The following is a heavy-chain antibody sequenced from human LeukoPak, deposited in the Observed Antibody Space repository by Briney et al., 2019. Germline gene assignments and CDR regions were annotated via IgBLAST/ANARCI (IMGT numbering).Heavy chain of an antibody. V-gene: IGHV3-21*01. CDR2: ISGSSNDI. D-gene: IGHD1-14*01. J-gene: IGHJ5*02. CDR3: ARGTLFDP. CDR1: GFTFMTYS. Sequence: GGSLRLSCAASGFTFMTYSMNWVRQAPGKGLEWVSSISGSSNDIHYADSVKGRFTISRDNTKNSLYLQMNSLRAEDTAVYYCARGTLFDPWGKGTLVTVSS.